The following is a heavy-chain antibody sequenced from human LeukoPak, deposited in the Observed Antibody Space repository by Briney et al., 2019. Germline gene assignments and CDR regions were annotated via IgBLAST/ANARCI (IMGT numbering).Heavy chain of an antibody. Sequence: ATVKISCKVSGYTFTDYYLHWVQQAPGKGLEWMGLVDPEDGETIYAEKFQGRVTITADTSTDTAYMELSSLRSEDTAVYYCATGVSSSSGYNWFDPWGQGTLVTVSS. CDR1: GYTFTDYY. J-gene: IGHJ5*02. CDR2: VDPEDGET. V-gene: IGHV1-69-2*01. D-gene: IGHD6-6*01. CDR3: ATGVSSSSGYNWFDP.